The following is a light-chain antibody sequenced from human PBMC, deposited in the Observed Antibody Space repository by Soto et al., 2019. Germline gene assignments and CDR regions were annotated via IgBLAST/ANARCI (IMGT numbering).Light chain of an antibody. CDR2: DAS. CDR3: QQYETFSGT. CDR1: QSIINY. J-gene: IGKJ1*01. Sequence: DIQIPHSPSTLSASVGDRVTITCRASQSIINYLAWYQQKPGKAPKLLIYDASALPRGVPSRFSGSGSGTNFTLTIASLQPDDFATYYCQQYETFSGTFGPGTKVDIK. V-gene: IGKV1-5*01.